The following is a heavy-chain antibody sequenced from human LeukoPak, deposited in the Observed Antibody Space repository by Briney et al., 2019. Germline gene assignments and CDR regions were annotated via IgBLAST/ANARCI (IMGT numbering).Heavy chain of an antibody. CDR1: GYTFTSYA. Sequence: ASVKVSCKASGYTFTSYAMHWVRQAPGQRREWMGWINAGNGNTKYSQKFQGRVTITRDTSASTAYMELSSLSSEDTAVYHCARGPTRPWFDPWGQGTLVTVSS. CDR3: ARGPTRPWFDP. D-gene: IGHD5-12*01. J-gene: IGHJ5*02. CDR2: INAGNGNT. V-gene: IGHV1-3*01.